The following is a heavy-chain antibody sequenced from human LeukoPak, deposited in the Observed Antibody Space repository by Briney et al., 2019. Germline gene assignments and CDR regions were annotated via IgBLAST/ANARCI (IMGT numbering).Heavy chain of an antibody. J-gene: IGHJ4*02. CDR2: IYHSGST. CDR1: GYSISSGYY. D-gene: IGHD3-22*01. Sequence: PSETLSLTCAVSGYSISSGYYWGWTRQPPGKGLEWIGSIYHSGSTYYNPSLKSRVTISVDTSKNQVSLKLSSVTAADTAVYYCASLGQTYYYDSSGYYTFDYWGQGTLVTVSS. V-gene: IGHV4-38-2*01. CDR3: ASLGQTYYYDSSGYYTFDY.